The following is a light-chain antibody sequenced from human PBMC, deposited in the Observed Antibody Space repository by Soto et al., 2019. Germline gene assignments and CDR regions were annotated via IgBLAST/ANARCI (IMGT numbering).Light chain of an antibody. CDR3: LQHNTYPLT. V-gene: IGKV1-17*01. CDR2: AAS. J-gene: IGKJ4*01. CDR1: RGISND. Sequence: DIQMTQSPSSLSASVGDRVTITCWASRGISNDLGWYQQKPGKGPKRLIYAASNLSSGVPSRFSGSGSGTEFTLTISTLQPEDFATYFCLQHNTYPLTYGGGTRVEV.